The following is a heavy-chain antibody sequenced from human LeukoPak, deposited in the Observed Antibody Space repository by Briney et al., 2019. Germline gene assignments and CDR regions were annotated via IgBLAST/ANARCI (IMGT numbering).Heavy chain of an antibody. Sequence: GGSLRLSCAASGFTFSSYEMNWVRQAPGKGLEWVSYIGSSGSTIYYADSVKGRFTISRDNGKNTIYLQMNSLRVDDTAIYYCAKAATYFYGSVTYDWFESWGQGTLVTVSS. D-gene: IGHD3-10*01. J-gene: IGHJ5*01. V-gene: IGHV3-48*03. CDR3: AKAATYFYGSVTYDWFES. CDR1: GFTFSSYE. CDR2: IGSSGSTI.